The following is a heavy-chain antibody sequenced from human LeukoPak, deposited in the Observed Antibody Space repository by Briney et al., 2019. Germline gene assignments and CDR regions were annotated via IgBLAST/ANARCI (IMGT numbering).Heavy chain of an antibody. Sequence: GGSLRLSCAASGFTFSSYAMHWVRQAPGKGLEWVAVISYDGSNKYYADSVKGRFTISRDSSKNTLYLQMNSLRAEDTAVYYCAQAGYSSGWYGIGRHYFDYWGQGTLVTVSS. CDR2: ISYDGSNK. CDR3: AQAGYSSGWYGIGRHYFDY. J-gene: IGHJ4*02. CDR1: GFTFSSYA. V-gene: IGHV3-30-3*01. D-gene: IGHD6-19*01.